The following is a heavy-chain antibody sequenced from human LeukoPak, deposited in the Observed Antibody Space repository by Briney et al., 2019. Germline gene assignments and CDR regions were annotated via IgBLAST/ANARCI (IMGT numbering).Heavy chain of an antibody. Sequence: PSETLSLTCTVSGGSISSYYWSWIRQPPGKGLEWIGYIYYSGSTNYNPSLKSRVTISVDTSKNQFSLKLSSVTAADTAVYYCVRGINTDVYVWGSYLSGHFDYWGQGTLVTVSS. J-gene: IGHJ4*02. V-gene: IGHV4-59*01. D-gene: IGHD3-16*02. CDR2: IYYSGST. CDR1: GGSISSYY. CDR3: VRGINTDVYVWGSYLSGHFDY.